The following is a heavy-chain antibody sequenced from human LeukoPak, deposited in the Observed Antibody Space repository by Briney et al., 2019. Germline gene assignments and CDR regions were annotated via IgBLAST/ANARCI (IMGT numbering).Heavy chain of an antibody. Sequence: APVKVSCKASGYTFTSYGISWVRQAPGQGLEWMGWISAYNGNTNYAQKLQGRVTMTTDTSTSTAYMELRSLRSDDTAVYYCARGASYYYGSGSLGYWGQGTLVTVSS. J-gene: IGHJ4*02. D-gene: IGHD3-10*01. CDR3: ARGASYYYGSGSLGY. V-gene: IGHV1-18*01. CDR1: GYTFTSYG. CDR2: ISAYNGNT.